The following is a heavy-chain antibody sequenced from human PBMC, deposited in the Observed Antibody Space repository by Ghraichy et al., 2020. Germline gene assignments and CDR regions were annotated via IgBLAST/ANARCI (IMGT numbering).Heavy chain of an antibody. CDR3: ARGGGYDTSGYYQPDFDY. Sequence: SETLSLTCTVSGGSISSYYWSWIRQPPGKGLEWIGYIYYSGSTNYNPSLKSRVTISVDTSKNQFSLKLSSVTAADTAVYYCARGGGYDTSGYYQPDFDYWGQGTLVTVS. V-gene: IGHV4-59*01. CDR1: GGSISSYY. CDR2: IYYSGST. J-gene: IGHJ4*02. D-gene: IGHD3-22*01.